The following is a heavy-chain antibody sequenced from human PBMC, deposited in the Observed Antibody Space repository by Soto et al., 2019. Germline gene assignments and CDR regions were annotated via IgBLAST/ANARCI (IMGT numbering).Heavy chain of an antibody. CDR1: GGSLSNANYF. D-gene: IGHD5-18*01. Sequence: SETLSLTCSVSGGSLSNANYFWSWIRQHPVKGLEWIGYIYYTGSTFYNPTLKGRLTISVDTSKSQFSLDLSSVTAADTAMYYRARVYISSCGGYSCPGWFDPWGQGTLVTVSS. V-gene: IGHV4-31*03. CDR3: ARVYISSCGGYSCPGWFDP. J-gene: IGHJ5*02. CDR2: IYYTGST.